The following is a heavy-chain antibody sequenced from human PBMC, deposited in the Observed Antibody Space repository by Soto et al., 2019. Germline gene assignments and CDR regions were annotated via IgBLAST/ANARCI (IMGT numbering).Heavy chain of an antibody. CDR1: GGTFSSYA. Sequence: SVKVSCKASGGTFSSYAISWVRQAPGQGLEWMGGIIPIFGTANYAQKFQGRVTITADESTSTAYMELSSLRSEDTAVYYCARNYYYDSSGYYHFGYWGQGTLVTVSS. J-gene: IGHJ4*02. CDR3: ARNYYYDSSGYYHFGY. V-gene: IGHV1-69*13. D-gene: IGHD3-22*01. CDR2: IIPIFGTA.